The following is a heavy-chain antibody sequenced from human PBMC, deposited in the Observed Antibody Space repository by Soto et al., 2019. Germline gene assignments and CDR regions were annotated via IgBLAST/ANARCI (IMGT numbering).Heavy chain of an antibody. D-gene: IGHD5-12*01. CDR1: GGSISSSSYY. Sequence: SETLSLTCTVSGGSISSSSYYWGWIRQPPGKGLEWIGSIYYSGSTYYNPSLKSRVTISVDTSKNQFSLKLSSVTAAATAVYYCADSGYDYRRWFDPWGQGTLVTVSS. CDR2: IYYSGST. V-gene: IGHV4-39*01. J-gene: IGHJ5*02. CDR3: ADSGYDYRRWFDP.